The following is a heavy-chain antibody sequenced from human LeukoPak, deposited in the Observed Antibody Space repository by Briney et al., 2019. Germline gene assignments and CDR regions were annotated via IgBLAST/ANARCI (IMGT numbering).Heavy chain of an antibody. V-gene: IGHV4-61*02. Sequence: PSQTLSFNSTVSSGSISGVSYYWRSIRQPPGKRVGRNRRIYTSGSTNYNPSLKSRVTISVDTSKNQFSLKLSSVTAADTAVYYCARDGSRVGATGYYWGQGTLVTVSS. J-gene: IGHJ4*02. CDR1: SGSISGVSYY. CDR3: ARDGSRVGATGYY. D-gene: IGHD1-26*01. CDR2: IYTSGST.